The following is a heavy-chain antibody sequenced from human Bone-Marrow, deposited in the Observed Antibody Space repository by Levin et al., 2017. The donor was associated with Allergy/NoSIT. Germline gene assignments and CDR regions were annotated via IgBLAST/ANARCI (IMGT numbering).Heavy chain of an antibody. V-gene: IGHV5-51*01. CDR2: IYPADSDI. CDR3: ARLHDQWLDS. Sequence: GESLKISCQGSGYTFTGYWIAWVRQKPGQGLEWMGIIYPADSDIRYSPTFQGQVTISVDKPIRTAYLEWNSLKASDTAIYYCARLHDQWLDSWGQGALVTVSS. CDR1: GYTFTGYW. J-gene: IGHJ5*02. D-gene: IGHD6-19*01.